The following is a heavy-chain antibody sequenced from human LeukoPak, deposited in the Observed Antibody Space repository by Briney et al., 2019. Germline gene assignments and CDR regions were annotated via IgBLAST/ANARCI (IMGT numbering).Heavy chain of an antibody. CDR3: ARVDSRYYDSTGYSLPNY. CDR2: ISYDGSKK. J-gene: IGHJ4*02. Sequence: GRSLRLSCAASGFTFSSYAMHWVRQAPGKGLEWVAVISYDGSKKYYADSVKGRFTISRDNSKNTLYLQMSSLRAEDTAVYYCARVDSRYYDSTGYSLPNYWGQGSLVTVSS. V-gene: IGHV3-30*04. D-gene: IGHD3-22*01. CDR1: GFTFSSYA.